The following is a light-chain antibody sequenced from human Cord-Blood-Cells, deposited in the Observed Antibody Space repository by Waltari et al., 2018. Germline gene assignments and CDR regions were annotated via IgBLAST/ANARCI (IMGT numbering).Light chain of an antibody. CDR1: SSNIGSNY. CDR2: RNK. J-gene: IGLJ3*02. CDR3: AAWDDSLSVWV. V-gene: IGLV1-47*01. Sequence: QSVLTQPPSASGTPGQRVTTPCSGSSSNIGSNYVYWYQQLPGTAPKLLIYRNKQRPSGVPDRFSGSKSGTSASLAISGLRSEDEADYYCAAWDDSLSVWVFGGGTKLTVL.